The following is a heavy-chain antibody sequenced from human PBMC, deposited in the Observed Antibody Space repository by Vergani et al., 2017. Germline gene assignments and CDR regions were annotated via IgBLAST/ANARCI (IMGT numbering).Heavy chain of an antibody. D-gene: IGHD3-3*01. CDR1: GGSISSSSYY. CDR3: ARQNYDFWSGYYDY. CDR2: IYYSGST. Sequence: QVQLQESGPGLVKPSETLSLTCTVSGGSISSSSYYWGWIRQPPGKGLEWIGSIYYSGSTYYNPSLKSRVTISVDTSKNQFSLKLSSVTAADTAVYYCARQNYDFWSGYYDYWGQGTLVTVSS. V-gene: IGHV4-39*01. J-gene: IGHJ4*02.